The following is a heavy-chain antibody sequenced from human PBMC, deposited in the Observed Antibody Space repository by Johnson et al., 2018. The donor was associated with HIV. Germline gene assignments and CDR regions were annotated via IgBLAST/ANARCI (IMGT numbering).Heavy chain of an antibody. CDR1: GFSLISYA. V-gene: IGHV3-20*04. J-gene: IGHJ3*02. CDR2: INWNGGST. CDR3: AREPHNFWSPDAFDI. D-gene: IGHD3-3*01. Sequence: PLLESGGAFLQPGVSLRRSSAASGFSLISYAMSWVRQTPGKGLEWVSGINWNGGSTGYADSVKGRFTISRDNAKNSLYLQMNSLKTEDTAVYYCAREPHNFWSPDAFDIWGQGTMVTVSS.